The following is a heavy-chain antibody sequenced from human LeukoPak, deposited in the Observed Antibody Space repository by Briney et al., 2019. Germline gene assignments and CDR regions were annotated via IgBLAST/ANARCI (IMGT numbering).Heavy chain of an antibody. J-gene: IGHJ4*02. Sequence: PSETLSLTCTVSGGSISSYYWTWVRQPAGKGLEWIGRIYTSGSTNYSPSLRSRVTMSVDTSKNEFSLKLNSVTAADTAVYYCARVRDDFFFDNWGRGTLVTVSS. D-gene: IGHD3-3*01. CDR3: ARVRDDFFFDN. V-gene: IGHV4-4*07. CDR2: IYTSGST. CDR1: GGSISSYY.